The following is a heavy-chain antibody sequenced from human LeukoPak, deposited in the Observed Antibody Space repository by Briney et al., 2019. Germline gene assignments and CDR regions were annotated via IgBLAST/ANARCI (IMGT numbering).Heavy chain of an antibody. CDR1: GYTFTDYY. CDR2: VDPEDGET. V-gene: IGHV1-69-2*01. J-gene: IGHJ4*02. Sequence: ASVKVSCKVSGYTFTDYYMHWVQQAPGKGLEWMGLVDPEDGETIYAEKFQGRVTITADTSTDTAYMELSSLRSEDTAVYYCATCSLVGAPLLDYWGQGTLVTVSS. D-gene: IGHD1-26*01. CDR3: ATCSLVGAPLLDY.